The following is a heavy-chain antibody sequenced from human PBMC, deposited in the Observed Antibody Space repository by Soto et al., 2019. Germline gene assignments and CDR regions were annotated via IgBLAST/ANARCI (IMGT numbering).Heavy chain of an antibody. D-gene: IGHD2-2*01. CDR3: AKGVLGYCTSTSCHAYWFDP. Sequence: EVQLLESGGGLVQPGGSLRLSCAASGFTFSSYAMSWVRQAPGKGLEWVSAISGSGDSTYYADYVKGRFTISRDKSKNTLYLQMNSLRAEDTAVYYCAKGVLGYCTSTSCHAYWFDPWGQGTLVTVSS. CDR2: ISGSGDST. J-gene: IGHJ5*02. V-gene: IGHV3-23*01. CDR1: GFTFSSYA.